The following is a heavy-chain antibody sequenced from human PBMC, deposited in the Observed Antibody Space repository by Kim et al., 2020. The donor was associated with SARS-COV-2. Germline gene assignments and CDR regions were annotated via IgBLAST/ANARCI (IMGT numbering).Heavy chain of an antibody. D-gene: IGHD2-8*01. CDR3: AKGGRSKSWYYHYLDH. CDR2: ISVTGTNT. J-gene: IGHJ4*02. CDR1: GFTFSNSE. V-gene: IGHV3-23*01. Sequence: GSLRLSCAASGFTFSNSEMTWVRQGPGKGLERVSVISVTGTNTYYADSVKGRFTISSDNFRNTLYLQMDSLGAEDTAVYYCAKGGRSKSWYYHYLDHWGQ.